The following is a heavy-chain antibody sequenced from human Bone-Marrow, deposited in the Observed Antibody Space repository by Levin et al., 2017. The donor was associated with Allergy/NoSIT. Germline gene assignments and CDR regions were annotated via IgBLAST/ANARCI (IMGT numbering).Heavy chain of an antibody. D-gene: IGHD1-26*01. CDR2: ISHSGST. J-gene: IGHJ4*02. V-gene: IGHV4-38-2*02. Sequence: SQTLSLTCTVSTYSISSGYYWGWIRQPPEKGLEWIASISHSGSTFYSPSLKSRVTISLDTSKNQFSLELSSVTAADTAVFYCAREFRSGDPFDSWGQGTLVTVSS. CDR1: TYSISSGYY. CDR3: AREFRSGDPFDS.